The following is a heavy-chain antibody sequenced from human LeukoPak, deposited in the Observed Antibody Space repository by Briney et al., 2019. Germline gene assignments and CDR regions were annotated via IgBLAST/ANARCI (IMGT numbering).Heavy chain of an antibody. CDR1: GFTVSSNY. CDR3: ARALRDGYHFGFDY. J-gene: IGHJ4*02. Sequence: GGSLRLSCAASGFTVSSNYMSWVRQAPGKGLEWVSVIYSGGSTYYADSVKGRFTISRDNSKNTLYLQMNSLRAEDTAVYYCARALRDGYHFGFDYWGQGTLLTVSS. V-gene: IGHV3-53*01. D-gene: IGHD5-24*01. CDR2: IYSGGST.